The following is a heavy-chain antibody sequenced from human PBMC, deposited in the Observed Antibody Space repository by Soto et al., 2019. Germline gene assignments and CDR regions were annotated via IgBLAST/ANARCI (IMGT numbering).Heavy chain of an antibody. J-gene: IGHJ4*02. V-gene: IGHV3-23*01. Sequence: GGSLRLSCAASGFTFSLYTMSWVRQAPGKGLEWVSGIYGSASKTFYADSVKGRFTISRDQSRNTLYLQMNSLRAEDTAVYYCAKDRVPHGVWDIDFWGQGTRVTVSS. CDR2: IYGSASKT. CDR3: AKDRVPHGVWDIDF. D-gene: IGHD3-16*01. CDR1: GFTFSLYT.